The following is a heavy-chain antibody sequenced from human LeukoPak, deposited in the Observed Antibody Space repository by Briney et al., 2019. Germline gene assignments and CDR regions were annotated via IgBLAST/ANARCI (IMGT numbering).Heavy chain of an antibody. Sequence: GGSLRLSCAASGFTFSGYAMSWVRQAPGKRLEWVSAISGSGGSTYYADSVKGRFTISRDNSKNTLYLQMNSLRAEDTAVYYCAKDRSSSWYYFDNWGQGTLVTVSS. D-gene: IGHD6-13*01. J-gene: IGHJ4*02. CDR2: ISGSGGST. CDR3: AKDRSSSWYYFDN. V-gene: IGHV3-23*01. CDR1: GFTFSGYA.